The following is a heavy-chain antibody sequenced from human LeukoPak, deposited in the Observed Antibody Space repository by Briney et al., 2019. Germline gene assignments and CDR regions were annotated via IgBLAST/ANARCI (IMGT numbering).Heavy chain of an antibody. V-gene: IGHV3-15*01. CDR3: TREPNWFDP. CDR2: IKSKTYGGTT. J-gene: IGHJ5*02. Sequence: GGSLRLSCAASGFTFSDAWMSWVRQAPGKGLEWVGRIKSKTYGGTTQYAAPVKGRFTISRDDSKSALYLQMDSLKSEDTAVNYCTREPNWFDPWGQGTLVTVSS. CDR1: GFTFSDAW.